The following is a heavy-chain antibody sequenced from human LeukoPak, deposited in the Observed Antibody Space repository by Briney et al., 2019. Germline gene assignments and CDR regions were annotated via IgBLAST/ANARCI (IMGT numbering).Heavy chain of an antibody. CDR2: INPNSGGT. Sequence: GASVKVSCKASGYTFTGYYMHWVRQAPGQGLEWMGWINPNSGGTNYAQKFQGRVTMTRDTSISTAYMELSRLRSDDTAVYYCAREYCGGDCYGRPYYGMDVWGQGTTVTVSS. CDR3: AREYCGGDCYGRPYYGMDV. J-gene: IGHJ6*02. V-gene: IGHV1-2*02. D-gene: IGHD2-21*02. CDR1: GYTFTGYY.